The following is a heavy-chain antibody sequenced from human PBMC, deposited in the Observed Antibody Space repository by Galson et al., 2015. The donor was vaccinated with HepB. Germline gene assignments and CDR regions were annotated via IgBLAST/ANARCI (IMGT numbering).Heavy chain of an antibody. CDR2: IYTSGST. CDR3: ATHTWSGAFDI. J-gene: IGHJ3*02. CDR1: GGSISSGSYY. D-gene: IGHD2/OR15-2a*01. V-gene: IGHV4-61*02. Sequence: LSLTCTVSGGSISSGSYYWSWIRQPAGKGLEWIGRIYTSGSTNYNPSLKSRVTMSVDTSKNQCSLKLSSVTAADTAVYYCATHTWSGAFDIWGQGTMVTVSS.